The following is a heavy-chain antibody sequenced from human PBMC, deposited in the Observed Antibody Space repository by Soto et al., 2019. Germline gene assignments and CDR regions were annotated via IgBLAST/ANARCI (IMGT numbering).Heavy chain of an antibody. CDR1: GYTFTSYA. V-gene: IGHV1-3*01. Sequence: QVQLVQSGAEVKKPGASVKVSCKASGYTFTSYAMHWVRQAPGQRLEWMGWINAGNGNTKYSQKFQGRVTITRDTSASTAYMELSSLRSEDTAVYYCARGTKYSSSWYYLSGGMDVWGQGTTVTVSS. J-gene: IGHJ6*02. D-gene: IGHD6-13*01. CDR2: INAGNGNT. CDR3: ARGTKYSSSWYYLSGGMDV.